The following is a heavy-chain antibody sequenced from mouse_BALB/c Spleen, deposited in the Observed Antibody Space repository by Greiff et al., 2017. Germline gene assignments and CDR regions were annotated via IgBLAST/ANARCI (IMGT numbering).Heavy chain of an antibody. CDR2: ISSGSSTI. J-gene: IGHJ4*01. CDR1: GFTFSSFG. CDR3: ARSGNGNYDYYAMDY. D-gene: IGHD2-1*01. V-gene: IGHV5-17*02. Sequence: DVHLVESGGGLVQPGGSRKLSCAASGFTFSSFGMHWVRQAPEKGLEWVAYISSGSSTIYYADTVKGRFTISRDNPKNTLFLQMTSLRSEDTAMYYCARSGNGNYDYYAMDYWGQGTSVTVSS.